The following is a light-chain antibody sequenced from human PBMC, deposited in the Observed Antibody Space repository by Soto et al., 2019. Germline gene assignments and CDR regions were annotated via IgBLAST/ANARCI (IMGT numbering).Light chain of an antibody. J-gene: IGKJ1*01. Sequence: DIVLTQSPGTLSLSPGESASLSCRASQSVSSGHLAWYQQKPGQAPRLLIYGASSRATGIPDRFSGSGSGTDFTLTISRLEPEDYAVYYCQQYGHSLWTFGQGTKVEIK. CDR3: QQYGHSLWT. V-gene: IGKV3-20*01. CDR1: QSVSSGH. CDR2: GAS.